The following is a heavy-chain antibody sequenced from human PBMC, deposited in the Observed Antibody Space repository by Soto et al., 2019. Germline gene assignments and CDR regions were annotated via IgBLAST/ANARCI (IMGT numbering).Heavy chain of an antibody. V-gene: IGHV3-23*01. J-gene: IGHJ4*02. Sequence: GGSLRLSCAASGFTFSSYAMSWVRQAPGKGLEWVSAISGSGGSTYYADSVKGRFTISRDNSKNTLYLQMNSLRAEDTAVYYCAKDSRYDSSGYYLSFDYWGQGTLVTVSS. CDR2: ISGSGGST. CDR3: AKDSRYDSSGYYLSFDY. CDR1: GFTFSSYA. D-gene: IGHD3-22*01.